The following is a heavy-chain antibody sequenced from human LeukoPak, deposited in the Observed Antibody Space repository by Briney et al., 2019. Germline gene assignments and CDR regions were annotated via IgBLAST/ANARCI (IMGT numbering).Heavy chain of an antibody. Sequence: GGSLRLSCAASGFTFSSYEMNWVRQAPGKGLEWVSYISSSGSTTYYADSVKGRFTISRDSAENSLYLQMNSLRAEDTAVYYCARDWSYYFDYWGQGTLVTVSS. CDR2: ISSSGSTT. CDR1: GFTFSSYE. V-gene: IGHV3-48*03. D-gene: IGHD1-26*01. J-gene: IGHJ4*02. CDR3: ARDWSYYFDY.